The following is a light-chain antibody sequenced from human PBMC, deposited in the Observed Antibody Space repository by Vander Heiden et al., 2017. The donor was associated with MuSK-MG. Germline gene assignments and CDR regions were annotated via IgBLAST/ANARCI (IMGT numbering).Light chain of an antibody. CDR1: SSNIGSDT. Sequence: SVLTQPPSASGTPGQRVTISCSGSSSNIGSDTVSWYQPLPGTAPKLLIYGNNQRPSGVPDRFSGSKSGTSASLAISGLQSEDEADYYCATWDDSLNADWVFGGGTKLTVL. V-gene: IGLV1-44*01. CDR2: GNN. CDR3: ATWDDSLNADWV. J-gene: IGLJ3*02.